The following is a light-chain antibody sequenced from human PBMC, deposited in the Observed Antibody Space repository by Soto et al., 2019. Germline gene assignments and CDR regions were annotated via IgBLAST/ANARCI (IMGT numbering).Light chain of an antibody. CDR2: EVS. CDR3: SSYTTSSTHWV. J-gene: IGLJ3*02. CDR1: SSDVGGYNY. V-gene: IGLV2-14*01. Sequence: QSALTQPASVSGSPGQSITISCTGTSSDVGGYNYVSWYQQHPGKAPKLMIYEVSNRPSGVSNRFSSSKSGNTASVTISGLQAEDEADYYCSSYTTSSTHWVFGGGTKLTVL.